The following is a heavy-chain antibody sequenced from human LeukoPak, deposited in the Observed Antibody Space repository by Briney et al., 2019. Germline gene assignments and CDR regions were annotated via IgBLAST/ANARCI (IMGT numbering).Heavy chain of an antibody. CDR1: GGSISSGGYS. CDR2: IYHSGST. J-gene: IGHJ4*02. CDR3: ARDTGWSAY. Sequence: PSETLSLTCAVSGGSISSGGYSWSWIRQPPGKGLEWIGYIYHSGSTYYNPSLKSRVTISVDRSKNQFSLKLSSVTAADTAVYYCARDTGWSAYWGQGTLVTVSS. V-gene: IGHV4-30-2*01. D-gene: IGHD2-8*01.